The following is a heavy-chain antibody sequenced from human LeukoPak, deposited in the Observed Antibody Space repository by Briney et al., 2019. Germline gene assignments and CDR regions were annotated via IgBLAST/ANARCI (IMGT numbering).Heavy chain of an antibody. CDR3: ARERKTYYYDSSADDAFDI. CDR2: IKTDGSNT. Sequence: GGSLRLSCAASGFTFSSYWMHWVRQAPGKGLVWVSRIKTDGSNTNYADSVKGRFTISRDNAKNTLYLQMSSLRAEDTAVYYCARERKTYYYDSSADDAFDIWGQGTMVTVSS. D-gene: IGHD3-22*01. V-gene: IGHV3-74*01. J-gene: IGHJ3*02. CDR1: GFTFSSYW.